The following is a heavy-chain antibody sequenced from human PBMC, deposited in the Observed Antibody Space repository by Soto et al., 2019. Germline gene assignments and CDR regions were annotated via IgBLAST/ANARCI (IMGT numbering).Heavy chain of an antibody. CDR1: GFTFSNAW. J-gene: IGHJ4*02. CDR2: IKSKTDGGTT. Sequence: EVQLVESGGGLVKPGGSLRLSCAASGFTFSNAWMNWGRQAPGKGLEWVGRIKSKTDGGTTDYAAPVKGRFTISRDDSKNPMDLQMNSLKTEDTAVYYCTTDSGGVIGFDYWGQGTLVPVSS. CDR3: TTDSGGVIGFDY. D-gene: IGHD3-16*01. V-gene: IGHV3-15*07.